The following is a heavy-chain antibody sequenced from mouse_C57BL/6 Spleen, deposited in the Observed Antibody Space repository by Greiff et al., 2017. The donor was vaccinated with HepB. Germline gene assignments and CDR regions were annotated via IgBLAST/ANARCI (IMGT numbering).Heavy chain of an antibody. CDR2: INPYNGDT. CDR1: GYSFTGYF. J-gene: IGHJ1*03. V-gene: IGHV1-20*01. Sequence: EVKVVESGPELVKPGDSVKISCKASGYSFTGYFMNWVMQSHGKSLEWIGRINPYNGDTFYNQKFKGKATLTVDKSSSTAHMELRSLTSEDSAVYYCARRDYYGSRDWYFDVWGTGTTVTVSS. D-gene: IGHD1-1*01. CDR3: ARRDYYGSRDWYFDV.